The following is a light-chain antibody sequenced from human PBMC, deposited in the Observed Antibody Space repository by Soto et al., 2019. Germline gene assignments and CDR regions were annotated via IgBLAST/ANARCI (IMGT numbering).Light chain of an antibody. J-gene: IGKJ4*01. CDR3: QHYNNWPLT. V-gene: IGKV3-15*01. CDR1: QSISTN. CDR2: GAS. Sequence: EIVMTQSPATLSVSPGERATLSCRASQSISTNLAWYQQKPGQAPRLLISGASTRATGIPVRFSGRGSATEFTLTISSLQPEDFAVYYCQHYNNWPLTFGGGTKVEVK.